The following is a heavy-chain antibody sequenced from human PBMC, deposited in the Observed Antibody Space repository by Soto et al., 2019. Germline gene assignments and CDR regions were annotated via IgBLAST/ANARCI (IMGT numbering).Heavy chain of an antibody. CDR1: GGIFSTYA. Sequence: QVQLVQSGAEVKTPGSSVKVSCKASGGIFSTYAISWLRQAPGQGLEWMGGIIPIFGTPNYAQRFQGRVTITADEATSTAYMELSRLRSEDTAVYYWARDRYDYGSGNYYNRIGFWGQGTLVTVSS. CDR3: ARDRYDYGSGNYYNRIGF. V-gene: IGHV1-69*01. CDR2: IIPIFGTP. J-gene: IGHJ4*02. D-gene: IGHD3-10*01.